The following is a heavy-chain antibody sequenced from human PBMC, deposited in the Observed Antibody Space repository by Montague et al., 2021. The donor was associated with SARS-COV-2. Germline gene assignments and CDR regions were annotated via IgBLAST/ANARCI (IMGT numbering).Heavy chain of an antibody. J-gene: IGHJ6*02. CDR3: AKNRAIFWFGEGRESMDA. CDR1: GFSFSNFG. Sequence: SLRLSCAASGFSFSNFGMHWVRQAPGKDLEWLAVISYDGSVKYYADFLRGRFSISKDNSKNTVYLQMNSLRPEDTAVYFCAKNRAIFWFGEGRESMDAWGQGTTVTVS. D-gene: IGHD3-10*01. CDR2: ISYDGSVK. V-gene: IGHV3-30*18.